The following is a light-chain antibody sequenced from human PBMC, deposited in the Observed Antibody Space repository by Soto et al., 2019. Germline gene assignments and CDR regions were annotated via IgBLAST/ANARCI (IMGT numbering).Light chain of an antibody. Sequence: DIQMTQSPSTLSASVGDRVTITCRASQSISGWLAWYQQKPGKAPKLLIYDASSLQSGVPSRFSGSGSGTEFTLTITSLQADDFATYYCQQYNSYPWTFGQWTRVEIK. CDR1: QSISGW. V-gene: IGKV1-5*01. CDR3: QQYNSYPWT. J-gene: IGKJ1*01. CDR2: DAS.